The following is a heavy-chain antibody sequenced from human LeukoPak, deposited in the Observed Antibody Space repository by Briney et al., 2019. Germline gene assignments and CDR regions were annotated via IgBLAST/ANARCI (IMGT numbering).Heavy chain of an antibody. CDR2: ISGSGGST. J-gene: IGHJ4*02. Sequence: GGSLRLSCAASGFTFSSYAMSWVRQAPGKGLEWVSTISGSGGSTYYADSVKGRFTISRDNSKNTLYLQMNSLRAEDTAVYYCASWEVVPAALFDYWGQGTLVTVSS. V-gene: IGHV3-23*01. D-gene: IGHD2-2*01. CDR3: ASWEVVPAALFDY. CDR1: GFTFSSYA.